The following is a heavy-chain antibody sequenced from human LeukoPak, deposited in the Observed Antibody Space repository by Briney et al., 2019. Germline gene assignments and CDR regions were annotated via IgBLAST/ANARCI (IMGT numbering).Heavy chain of an antibody. J-gene: IGHJ4*02. CDR2: ICGSGGCT. V-gene: IGHV3-23*01. Sequence: GGSLRLSCEASGFTFNTYAIYWVRQAPGKGLEWVSGICGSGGCTYYADSVKGRFTISRDNSKNTVYLQMNSLTADDTAVYYCAKTTVGYSSGRYPGWPADCWGQGTLVTVST. CDR3: AKTTVGYSSGRYPGWPADC. D-gene: IGHD6-19*01. CDR1: GFTFNTYA.